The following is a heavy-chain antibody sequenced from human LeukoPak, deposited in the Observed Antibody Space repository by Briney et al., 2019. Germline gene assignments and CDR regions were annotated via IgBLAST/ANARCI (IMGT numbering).Heavy chain of an antibody. Sequence: SETLSLTCTVSGGSISSGSYYWSWIRQPAGKGLEWIGRIYTSGSTNYNPSLKSRVTISVDTSKNQFSLKLSSVTAADTAVYYCATTQKAEQGPWFDYWGQGTLVTVSS. CDR3: ATTQKAEQGPWFDY. V-gene: IGHV4-61*02. D-gene: IGHD2-15*01. CDR2: IYTSGST. CDR1: GGSISSGSYY. J-gene: IGHJ4*02.